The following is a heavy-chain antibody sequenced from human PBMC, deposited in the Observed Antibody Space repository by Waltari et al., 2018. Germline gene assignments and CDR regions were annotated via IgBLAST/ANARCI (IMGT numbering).Heavy chain of an antibody. D-gene: IGHD6-13*01. CDR2: CIPMCGTP. V-gene: IGHV1-69*12. CDR1: GGTFTYHP. J-gene: IGHJ4*01. CDR3: ARDRIAAGDFDS. Sequence: QVQLVQSGAEVKKPGSSVKGSCKASGGTFTYHPINWVRQAPGQGLEWMGGCIPMCGTPSYEQKFEGRVMITGDPATSTAYMEMSSLRYGDTAVYYCARDRIAAGDFDSWGHGTLVTVSS.